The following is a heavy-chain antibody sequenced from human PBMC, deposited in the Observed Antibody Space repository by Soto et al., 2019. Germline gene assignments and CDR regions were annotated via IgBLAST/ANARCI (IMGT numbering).Heavy chain of an antibody. CDR1: GFTFSSYS. CDR2: ISSSSSYI. CDR3: AREDRWNIRNFDI. D-gene: IGHD1-1*01. Sequence: EVQLVESGGGLVKPGGSLRLSCAASGFTFSSYSMNWVRQAPGKGLEWVSSISSSSSYIYYADSVKGRFTISRDNAKNSLYLQMNSLRAEDTAVYYCAREDRWNIRNFDIWGQGTMVTVSS. J-gene: IGHJ3*02. V-gene: IGHV3-21*01.